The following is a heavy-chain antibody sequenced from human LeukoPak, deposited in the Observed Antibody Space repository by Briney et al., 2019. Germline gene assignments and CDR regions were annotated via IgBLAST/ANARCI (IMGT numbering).Heavy chain of an antibody. V-gene: IGHV3-30*02. Sequence: GGSLGLSCAASGFTFSSSGMHWVRQAPGKGLAWVAFIGHEGSNKYYADSVKGRFTISRDDSKNTLYLQMNSLRAEDTAVYYCAKDGHWTFDYWGQGTLVTVSS. CDR3: AKDGHWTFDY. CDR1: GFTFSSSG. D-gene: IGHD1-1*01. J-gene: IGHJ4*02. CDR2: IGHEGSNK.